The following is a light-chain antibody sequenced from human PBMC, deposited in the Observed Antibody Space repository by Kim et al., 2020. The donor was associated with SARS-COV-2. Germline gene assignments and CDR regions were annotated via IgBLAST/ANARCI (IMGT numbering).Light chain of an antibody. V-gene: IGLV3-19*01. J-gene: IGLJ3*02. CDR1: SLRSYY. CDR3: NSRDGSGNLP. CDR2: GKN. Sequence: SSELTQDPAVSVALGQTVRITCQGDSLRSYYASWYQQKPGQAPVLVIYGKNNRPSGIPDRFSGSSSGNTASLTITGAQAEDEADYYCNSRDGSGNLPFGGGTQLTVL.